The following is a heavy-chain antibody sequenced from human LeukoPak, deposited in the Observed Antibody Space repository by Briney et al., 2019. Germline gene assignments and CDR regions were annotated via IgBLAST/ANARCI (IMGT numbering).Heavy chain of an antibody. CDR3: ASLDRHHDPNKWSLDY. CDR2: IYYSGST. D-gene: IGHD3-3*01. V-gene: IGHV4-39*07. J-gene: IGHJ4*02. Sequence: SETLSLTCIVSGGSISSSSYYWGWIRQPPGKGLEWIGSIYYSGSTYYNPSLKSRVTISVDTSKNQFSLKLSSVTAADTAVYYCASLDRHHDPNKWSLDYWGQGTLVTVSS. CDR1: GGSISSSSYY.